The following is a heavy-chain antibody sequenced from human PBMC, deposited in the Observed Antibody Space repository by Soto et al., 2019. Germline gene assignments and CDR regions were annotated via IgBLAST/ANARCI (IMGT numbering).Heavy chain of an antibody. V-gene: IGHV1-69*06. Sequence: QVQLVQSGAEVKKPGSSVKVSCKTSGGTFSTYSIVWVRQAPGEGLEWMGGIIPIFGTANYAQKFQNRVTITADKSTNTAFMKLSSLKSEDTAMYYCASSTGKNYGVGTNYCFDYWGRGTLVTVSS. CDR3: ASSTGKNYGVGTNYCFDY. CDR2: IIPIFGTA. CDR1: GGTFSTYS. D-gene: IGHD1-1*01. J-gene: IGHJ4*02.